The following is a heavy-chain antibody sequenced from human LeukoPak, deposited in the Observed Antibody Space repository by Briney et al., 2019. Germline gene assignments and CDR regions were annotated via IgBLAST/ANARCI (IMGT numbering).Heavy chain of an antibody. CDR1: GGTFSSYA. D-gene: IGHD2-2*01. V-gene: IGHV1-69*06. CDR2: IIPIFGTA. CDR3: ARESVPAGPGVFDY. Sequence: GASVKVSCKASGGTFSSYAISWVRQAPGQGLEWMGRIIPIFGTANYAQKFQGRVTITADKSTSTAYMELSSLRSEDTAVYYCARESVPAGPGVFDYWGQGTLVTVSS. J-gene: IGHJ4*01.